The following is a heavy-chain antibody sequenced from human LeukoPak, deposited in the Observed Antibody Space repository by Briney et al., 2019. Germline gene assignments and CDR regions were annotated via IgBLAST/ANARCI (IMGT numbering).Heavy chain of an antibody. Sequence: SLRLSCAASGFTFSSYEMNWVRQAPGKGLEWVGFIRSEAYGRTTEYAASVKGRFTISRDDSKSIVYLQMNSLKIEDTAVYYCTRVPYSSSSEFDYWGQGTLVTVSS. J-gene: IGHJ4*02. D-gene: IGHD6-13*01. CDR1: GFTFSSYE. CDR2: IRSEAYGRTT. CDR3: TRVPYSSSSEFDY. V-gene: IGHV3-49*04.